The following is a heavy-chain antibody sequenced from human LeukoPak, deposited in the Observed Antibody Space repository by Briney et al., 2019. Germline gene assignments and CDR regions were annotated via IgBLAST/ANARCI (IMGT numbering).Heavy chain of an antibody. CDR2: NGNKANSYTT. CDR1: GFTFSSYS. V-gene: IGHV3-72*01. CDR3: ARGYNRAAVGSPGLDY. D-gene: IGHD6-13*01. J-gene: IGHJ4*02. Sequence: AGGSLRLSCAASGFTFSSYSMNWVRQAPGKGLEWVGRNGNKANSYTTEYAASVKGRFTISGDDSKSSLYLQMNSLKTDDTAVYYCARGYNRAAVGSPGLDYWGQGTLVTVSS.